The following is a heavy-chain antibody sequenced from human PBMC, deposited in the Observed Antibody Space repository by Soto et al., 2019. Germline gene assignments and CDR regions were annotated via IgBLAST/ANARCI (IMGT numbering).Heavy chain of an antibody. CDR3: AKPAAYYYGSGSYYMGLPDY. CDR2: ISYDGSNK. J-gene: IGHJ4*02. V-gene: IGHV3-30*18. CDR1: GFTFSSYG. D-gene: IGHD3-10*01. Sequence: GGSLRLSCAASGFTFSSYGMHWVRQAPGKGLEWVAVISYDGSNKYYADSVKGRFTISRDNSKNTLYLQMNSLRAEDTAVYYCAKPAAYYYGSGSYYMGLPDYWGQGTLVTVSS.